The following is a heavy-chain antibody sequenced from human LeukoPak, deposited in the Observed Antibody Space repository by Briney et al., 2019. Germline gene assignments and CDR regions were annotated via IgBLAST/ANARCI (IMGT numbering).Heavy chain of an antibody. CDR2: IKSKTDGGTI. J-gene: IGHJ4*02. CDR1: GFTFNNAW. CDR3: TAYRYCSTTTCYSFDY. Sequence: GGSLRLSCAASGFTFNNAWMSWVRQAPGKGLEWVGRIKSKTDGGTIDHGAPVKGRFTISRDDSTNTLYLQMNSLKTEDTDVYYCTAYRYCSTTTCYSFDYWGQGTLVTVSS. V-gene: IGHV3-15*01. D-gene: IGHD2-2*01.